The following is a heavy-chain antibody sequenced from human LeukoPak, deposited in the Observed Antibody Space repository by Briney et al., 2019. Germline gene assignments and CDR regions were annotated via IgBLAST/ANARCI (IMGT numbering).Heavy chain of an antibody. Sequence: GGSLRLSCAASGFTFSSYEMNWVRQAPGKGLEWVSYISSSRSTIYYADSVKGRFTISRDNAKNSLYLQMNSLRAEDTAVYYCARDLYGSGSYYKNYYYGMDVWGQGTTVTVSS. V-gene: IGHV3-48*03. CDR2: ISSSRSTI. CDR3: ARDLYGSGSYYKNYYYGMDV. J-gene: IGHJ6*02. D-gene: IGHD3-10*01. CDR1: GFTFSSYE.